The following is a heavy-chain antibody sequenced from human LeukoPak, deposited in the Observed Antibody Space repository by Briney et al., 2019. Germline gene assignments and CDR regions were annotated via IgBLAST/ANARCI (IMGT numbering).Heavy chain of an antibody. CDR3: AKDLEMGGVDC. Sequence: GGSLRLSCAASGVSFDDYGMSWVRQALGEGLEWVSAISGSGGSTYHPATVRGRFTISRDNSTNTLYLQMNSLRAAHRVVFYCAKDLEMGGVDCWGQGALVTVSP. V-gene: IGHV3-23*01. CDR1: GVSFDDYG. CDR2: ISGSGGST. J-gene: IGHJ4*02. D-gene: IGHD5-24*01.